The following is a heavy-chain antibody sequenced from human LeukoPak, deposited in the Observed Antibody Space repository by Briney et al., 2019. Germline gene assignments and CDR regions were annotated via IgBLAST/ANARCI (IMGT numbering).Heavy chain of an antibody. Sequence: GGSLRLSCSASGFAFSGFAMGWVRQAPGKGLEWVSSISGSGGKTYYADSVEGRFTVSRDNSKNTLYLQMNSLRAEGTALYYCARGRGGDYVPSRFDYWGQGTLVTVSS. D-gene: IGHD4-17*01. CDR2: ISGSGGKT. CDR3: ARGRGGDYVPSRFDY. CDR1: GFAFSGFA. J-gene: IGHJ4*02. V-gene: IGHV3-23*01.